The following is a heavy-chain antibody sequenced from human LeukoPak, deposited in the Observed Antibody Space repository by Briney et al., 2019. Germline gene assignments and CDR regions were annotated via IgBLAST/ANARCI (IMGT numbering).Heavy chain of an antibody. J-gene: IGHJ6*02. CDR1: GYTFTGYY. V-gene: IGHV1-2*02. Sequence: GASVKVSCKASGYTFTGYYMLWVRQAPGQGREWMGWINPNSGGTNYAQKFQGRVTMTRDTSISTAYMELSRLRSDDTAVYYCASPTMPYYYYGMDVWGQGTTVTVSS. CDR3: ASPTMPYYYYGMDV. D-gene: IGHD2-2*01. CDR2: INPNSGGT.